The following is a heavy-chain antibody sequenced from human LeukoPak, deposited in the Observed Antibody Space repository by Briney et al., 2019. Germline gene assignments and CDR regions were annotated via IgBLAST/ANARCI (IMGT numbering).Heavy chain of an antibody. Sequence: GGSLRLSCAASGFTVSSNYRSWVRQAPGKGLEWVSVIYSGGTTYYADSVKGRFTISRDNSKNTLCLQMNSLRAEDTAVYYCAREPRRGYAFDIWGQGTMVTVSS. CDR1: GFTVSSNY. D-gene: IGHD3-10*01. J-gene: IGHJ3*02. V-gene: IGHV3-66*01. CDR2: IYSGGTT. CDR3: AREPRRGYAFDI.